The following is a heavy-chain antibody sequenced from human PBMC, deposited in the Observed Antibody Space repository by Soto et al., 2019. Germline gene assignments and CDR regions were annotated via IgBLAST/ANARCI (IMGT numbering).Heavy chain of an antibody. Sequence: QVQLVQSGAEVKKPGSSVKVSCKASGGTFSSYAISWVRQAPGQGLEWMGGIIPIFGTANYAQKFQGRVTITADESTSTAYMELSSLRSEDTAVYYCARGLVLRYSLYYYYYGMDVWGQGTTVTVSS. CDR1: GGTFSSYA. CDR3: ARGLVLRYSLYYYYYGMDV. CDR2: IIPIFGTA. V-gene: IGHV1-69*12. D-gene: IGHD5-12*01. J-gene: IGHJ6*02.